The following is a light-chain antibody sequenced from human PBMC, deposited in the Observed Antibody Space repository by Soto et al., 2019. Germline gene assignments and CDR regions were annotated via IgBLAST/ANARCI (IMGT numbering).Light chain of an antibody. V-gene: IGKV3-15*01. CDR1: QSVTNN. Sequence: EIVMTQSPATLSVSPGERATLSCRASQSVTNNLAWYQQKPGQAPRLLIYGASSRATGIPARFSGSGSGTEFTLTISSLQSEDFAVYYCQQYGSSPIFTFGPGTKVDIK. J-gene: IGKJ3*01. CDR3: QQYGSSPIFT. CDR2: GAS.